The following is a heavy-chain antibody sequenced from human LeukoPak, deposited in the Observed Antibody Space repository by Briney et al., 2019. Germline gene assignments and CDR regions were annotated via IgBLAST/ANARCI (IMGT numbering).Heavy chain of an antibody. CDR1: GFTFGDYA. J-gene: IGHJ4*02. D-gene: IGHD2-2*01. CDR2: ISWNSGSM. CDR3: AKAGYCSTSSCYVPWLYGDYGPYYCDY. V-gene: IGHV3-9*01. Sequence: GGSLRLSCAASGFTFGDYAMHWVRQAPGKGVEWVSGISWNSGSMACADSVKGRFTISRDNAKNSLYLQMNSLGAEDTALYYCAKAGYCSTSSCYVPWLYGDYGPYYCDYWGQGTLVTVSS.